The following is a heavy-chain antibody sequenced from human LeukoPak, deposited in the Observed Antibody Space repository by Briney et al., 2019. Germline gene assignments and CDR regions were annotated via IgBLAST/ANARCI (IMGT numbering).Heavy chain of an antibody. Sequence: ASVKVSCKVSGDTFSTYGISWVRQAPGQGLEWMGRIIPTLDTVKSAQKFRGRLTISADKSSNTAYMELSSLRSDDTAMYFCARWRLSGDALTTYHYKTVIDNYFDPWGQGTLVTVSS. CDR2: IIPTLDTV. V-gene: IGHV1-69*04. CDR3: ARWRLSGDALTTYHYKTVIDNYFDP. J-gene: IGHJ5*02. D-gene: IGHD3-16*02. CDR1: GDTFSTYG.